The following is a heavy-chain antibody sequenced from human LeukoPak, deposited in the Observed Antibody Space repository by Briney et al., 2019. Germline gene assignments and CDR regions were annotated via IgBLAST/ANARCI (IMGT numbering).Heavy chain of an antibody. V-gene: IGHV1-69*06. D-gene: IGHD3-22*01. Sequence: GAPVKVSCKASGGTFSSYAISWVRQAPGQGLEWMGGIIPIFGTANYAQKFQGRVTITADKSTSTAYMELSSLRSEDTAVYYCARAWLGWSAFDIWGQGTMVTVSS. CDR1: GGTFSSYA. CDR3: ARAWLGWSAFDI. J-gene: IGHJ3*02. CDR2: IIPIFGTA.